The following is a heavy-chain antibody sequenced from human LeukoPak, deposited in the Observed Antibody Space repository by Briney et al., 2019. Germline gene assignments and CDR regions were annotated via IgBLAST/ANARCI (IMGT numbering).Heavy chain of an antibody. J-gene: IGHJ4*01. CDR2: IKQDGSEK. V-gene: IGHV3-7*01. D-gene: IGHD6-19*01. CDR3: ASLYSSGWYY. CDR1: GLTFSSYW. Sequence: GGSLRLSCAASGLTFSSYWMSWVRQAPGKGLEWVANIKQDGSEKYYVDSVKGRFTISRDNAKNSLHLQMNSLRAEETAVYYCASLYSSGWYYWGQGTLVTVFS.